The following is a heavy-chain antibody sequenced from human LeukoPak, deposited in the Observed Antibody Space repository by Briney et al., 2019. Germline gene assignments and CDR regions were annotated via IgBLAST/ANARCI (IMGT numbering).Heavy chain of an antibody. J-gene: IGHJ4*02. CDR3: AKAQRGYCSSTSCYSFDY. CDR1: GFTFSSYS. D-gene: IGHD2-2*01. V-gene: IGHV3-48*01. CDR2: ISSSSSTI. Sequence: GGSLRLSCAASGFTFSSYSMNWVRQAPGKGLEWVSYISSSSSTIYYADFVKGRFTISRDIAKNSLYLQMNSLRAEDTAVYYCAKAQRGYCSSTSCYSFDYWGQGTLVTVSS.